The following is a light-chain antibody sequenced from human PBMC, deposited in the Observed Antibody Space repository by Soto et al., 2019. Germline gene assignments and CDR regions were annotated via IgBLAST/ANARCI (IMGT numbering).Light chain of an antibody. V-gene: IGLV1-40*01. Sequence: QSVLTQPPSVSGAPGQRVTISCTGSSSNIGAGYDVHWYQQLPGTPPKLLISGNSNRPSGVPDRFSGSKSGSSASLAITGLQAEDEADYYCQSYDSSLSGFYVFGTGTKLTVL. CDR1: SSNIGAGYD. CDR3: QSYDSSLSGFYV. CDR2: GNS. J-gene: IGLJ1*01.